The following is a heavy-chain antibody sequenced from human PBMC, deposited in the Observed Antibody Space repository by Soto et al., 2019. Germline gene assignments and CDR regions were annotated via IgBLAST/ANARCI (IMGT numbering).Heavy chain of an antibody. J-gene: IGHJ6*02. Sequence: QVQLVQSGAEVKKPGASVKVSCKASGFTFTNYFFHWVRQAPRQGLEWMGIISPYDGSKNYLQSLQGRVNMTSDTSTSTVYMELRSLRSEDTAVYFCARGDGRGSTGFYYYYGMDVWGHGTTITVSS. V-gene: IGHV1-46*01. CDR2: ISPYDGSK. CDR1: GFTFTNYF. D-gene: IGHD1-26*01. CDR3: ARGDGRGSTGFYYYYGMDV.